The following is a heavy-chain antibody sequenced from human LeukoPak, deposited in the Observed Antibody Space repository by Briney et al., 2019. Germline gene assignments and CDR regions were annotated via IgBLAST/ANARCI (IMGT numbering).Heavy chain of an antibody. Sequence: GGSLRLSCAASGFTFSDYYMSWIRQAPGKGLEWVSYISSGSTIYYADSVKGRFTISRDNAKNSLYLQMNSLRAEDTAVYYCARDRITHFDYWGQGTLVTVSS. CDR3: ARDRITHFDY. D-gene: IGHD3-10*01. CDR2: ISSGSTI. V-gene: IGHV3-11*01. J-gene: IGHJ4*02. CDR1: GFTFSDYY.